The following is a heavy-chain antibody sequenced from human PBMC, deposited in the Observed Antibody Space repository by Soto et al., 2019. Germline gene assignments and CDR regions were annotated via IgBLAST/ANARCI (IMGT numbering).Heavy chain of an antibody. Sequence: PGEALKISCKGTGYSSTSYWIACVRQIPGKGLEWMGIIYPGDSDIRYSPSFEGQVTISADKSISTVYLQWSSLKASDTAMYYCGGGSFPVQNTKGMDVWGQGTTVTV. CDR1: GYSSTSYW. J-gene: IGHJ6*02. CDR3: GGGSFPVQNTKGMDV. CDR2: IYPGDSDI. V-gene: IGHV5-51*01. D-gene: IGHD3-16*01.